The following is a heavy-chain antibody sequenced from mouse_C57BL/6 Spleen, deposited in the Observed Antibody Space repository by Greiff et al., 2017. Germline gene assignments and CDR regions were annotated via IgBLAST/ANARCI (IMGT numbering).Heavy chain of an antibody. Sequence: VNLVESGAELVKPGASVKISCKASGYAFSSYWMNWVKQRPGKGLEWIGQIYPGDGDTNYNGKFKGKATLTADKSSSTAYMQLSSLTSEDSAVYFCARSRYGSGFDYWGQGTTLTVSS. V-gene: IGHV1-80*01. D-gene: IGHD2-14*01. CDR1: GYAFSSYW. CDR2: IYPGDGDT. CDR3: ARSRYGSGFDY. J-gene: IGHJ2*01.